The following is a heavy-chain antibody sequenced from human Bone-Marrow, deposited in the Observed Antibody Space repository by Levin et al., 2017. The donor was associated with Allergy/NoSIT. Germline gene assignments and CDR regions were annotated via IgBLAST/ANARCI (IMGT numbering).Heavy chain of an antibody. CDR1: GFTFSSYA. CDR2: ISGSGGST. CDR3: AKDQKVEMAIES. V-gene: IGHV3-23*01. J-gene: IGHJ4*02. D-gene: IGHD5-24*01. Sequence: GESLKISCAASGFTFSSYAMSWVRQAPGKGLEWVSAISGSGGSTYYADSVKGRFTISRDNSKNTLYLQMNSLRAEDTAVYYCAKDQKVEMAIESWGQGTLVTVSS.